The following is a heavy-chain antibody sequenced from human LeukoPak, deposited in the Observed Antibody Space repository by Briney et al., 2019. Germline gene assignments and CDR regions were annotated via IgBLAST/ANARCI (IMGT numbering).Heavy chain of an antibody. Sequence: SETLSLTCTVSGGSISSSSYYWGWIRQTPGEGLEWIATIYYSGTTYYNPSLKSRVTISVDTSKNQFSLKLSSVTAADTAVYYCASTLTYYYGSGSYYIDCWGQGTLVTVSS. CDR2: IYYSGTT. V-gene: IGHV4-39*01. CDR3: ASTLTYYYGSGSYYIDC. D-gene: IGHD3-10*01. J-gene: IGHJ4*02. CDR1: GGSISSSSYY.